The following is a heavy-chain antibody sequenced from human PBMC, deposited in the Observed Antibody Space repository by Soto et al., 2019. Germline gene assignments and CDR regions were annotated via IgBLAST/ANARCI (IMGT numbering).Heavy chain of an antibody. CDR3: AKDRAGWQRLDWFDP. V-gene: IGHV3-23*01. CDR2: VSGSGVST. CDR1: GFSFSSYA. Sequence: PGGSLRLSCAASGFSFSSYAMSWVRQAPGRGLEWVSVVSGSGVSTYYADSVKGRFTISRDNSKNTLHLQMNNLRVEDTAVYYCAKDRAGWQRLDWFDPWGQGTQVTVSS. D-gene: IGHD5-12*01. J-gene: IGHJ5*02.